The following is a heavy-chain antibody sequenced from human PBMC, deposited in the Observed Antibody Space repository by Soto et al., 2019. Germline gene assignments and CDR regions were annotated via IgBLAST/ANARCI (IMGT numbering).Heavy chain of an antibody. Sequence: PGESLKISCKGSRYSFTSYWISWVRQMPGKGLEWMGRIDPSDSYTNYSPSFQGHVTISADKSISTAYLQRSSLKASDTAMYYCARSKGTQQLAQGVDYYYGMDVWGQGTTVTVSS. CDR3: ARSKGTQQLAQGVDYYYGMDV. CDR1: RYSFTSYW. J-gene: IGHJ6*02. V-gene: IGHV5-10-1*01. CDR2: IDPSDSYT. D-gene: IGHD6-13*01.